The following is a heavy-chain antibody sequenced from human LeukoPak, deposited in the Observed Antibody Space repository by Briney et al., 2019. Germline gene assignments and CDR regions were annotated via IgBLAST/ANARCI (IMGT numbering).Heavy chain of an antibody. CDR2: IKSKTDGGTT. J-gene: IGHJ4*02. V-gene: IGHV3-15*01. Sequence: PGGSLILSCAASGFTFSNAWMSWVRQAPGKGLEWVGRIKSKTDGGTTDYAAPVKGRFTISRDDSQNTLYLQMNSLKTEDTAVYYCTTGAPRAYSGSYSNCWGQGTLVTVSS. D-gene: IGHD1-26*01. CDR1: GFTFSNAW. CDR3: TTGAPRAYSGSYSNC.